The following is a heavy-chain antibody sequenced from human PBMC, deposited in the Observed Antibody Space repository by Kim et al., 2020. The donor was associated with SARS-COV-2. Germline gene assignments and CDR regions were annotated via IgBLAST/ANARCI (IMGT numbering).Heavy chain of an antibody. J-gene: IGHJ4*02. CDR2: IYYRGST. V-gene: IGHV4-31*03. CDR1: GGSISGGGYY. CDR3: AGIPYNYYDSGIFDY. D-gene: IGHD3-10*01. Sequence: SETLSLTCTVSGGSISGGGYYWSWIRQHPGKGLEWIGHIYYRGSTYYNPSLRGRVTISVDTSKNQFSLKLNSVTAADTAVFYCAGIPYNYYDSGIFDYWGQGTLVSVSS.